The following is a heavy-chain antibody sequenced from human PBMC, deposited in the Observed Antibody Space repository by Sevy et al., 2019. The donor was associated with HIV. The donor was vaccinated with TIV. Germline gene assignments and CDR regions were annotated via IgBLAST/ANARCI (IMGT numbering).Heavy chain of an antibody. CDR2: ISWNSGSI. Sequence: GGSLRLSCAASGFTFDDYAMHWVRQAPGKGLEWVSGISWNSGSIGYADSVKGRFTISRDNAKNSLYLQMNSLRAEDTALYYCAKDWDLGGDYYDSRGALVAWGQGTLVTVSS. V-gene: IGHV3-9*01. D-gene: IGHD3-22*01. J-gene: IGHJ5*02. CDR3: AKDWDLGGDYYDSRGALVA. CDR1: GFTFDDYA.